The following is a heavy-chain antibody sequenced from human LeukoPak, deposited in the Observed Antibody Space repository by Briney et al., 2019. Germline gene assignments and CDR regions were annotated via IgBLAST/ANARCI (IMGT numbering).Heavy chain of an antibody. CDR3: AREGSSGYYPY. CDR2: ISYDGSEK. J-gene: IGHJ4*02. V-gene: IGHV3-30-3*01. CDR1: GPISSSYP. D-gene: IGHD3-22*01. Sequence: PGGSLRLSCVVSGPISSSYPMHWVRQAPGKGLEWVVVISYDGSEKHYADSVKGRFTISRDNSKNTLYLQMNSLRAEDTAVYYCAREGSSGYYPYWGQGILVTVSS.